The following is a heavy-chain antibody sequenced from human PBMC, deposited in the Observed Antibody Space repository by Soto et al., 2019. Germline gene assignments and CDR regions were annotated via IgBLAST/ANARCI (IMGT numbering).Heavy chain of an antibody. Sequence: ASVKVSCKASGYTFTSYAMHWVRQAPGQRFEWMGWINAGNGNTKYSQKFQGRVTITRDTSASTAYMELSSLRSEDTAVYYCARDTVDGDYYYYYYMDVSGKGTTVTVSS. V-gene: IGHV1-3*01. CDR1: GYTFTSYA. D-gene: IGHD4-17*01. CDR2: INAGNGNT. J-gene: IGHJ6*03. CDR3: ARDTVDGDYYYYYYMDV.